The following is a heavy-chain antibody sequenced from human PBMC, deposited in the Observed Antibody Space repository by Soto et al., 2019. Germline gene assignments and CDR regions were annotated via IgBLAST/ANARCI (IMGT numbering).Heavy chain of an antibody. Sequence: QVQLQESGPGLVKPSETLSLTCTVSGGSISSYYWSWIRQPPGKGLEWIGYIYYSGSTNYNPSLKSRVTISVDTSKNQFSRKLSSVTAADTAVYYCARSGSIYYYYYGMDVWGQGTTVTVSS. CDR2: IYYSGST. CDR1: GGSISSYY. V-gene: IGHV4-59*01. J-gene: IGHJ6*02. D-gene: IGHD3-3*01. CDR3: ARSGSIYYYYYGMDV.